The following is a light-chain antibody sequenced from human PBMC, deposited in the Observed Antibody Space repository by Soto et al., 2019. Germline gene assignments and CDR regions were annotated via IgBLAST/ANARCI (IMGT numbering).Light chain of an antibody. CDR3: SSYTSSSTYV. V-gene: IGLV2-18*02. CDR1: SSDVGSYNR. J-gene: IGLJ1*01. CDR2: EVS. Sequence: LTQPPSVSGSPGQSVAISCTGTSSDVGSYNRVSWYQQPPGTAPKLLIYEVSDRPSGVPDRFSGSKSGNTASLTISGLQAEDEADYYCSSYTSSSTYVFGTGTKVTVL.